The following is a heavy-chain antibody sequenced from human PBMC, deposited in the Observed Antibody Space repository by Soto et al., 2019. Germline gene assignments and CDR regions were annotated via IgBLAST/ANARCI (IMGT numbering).Heavy chain of an antibody. CDR2: IYYSGST. CDR1: GGSISSYY. J-gene: IGHJ6*02. V-gene: IGHV4-59*01. CDR3: ARGRWGYYYYYGMDV. Sequence: SETLSLTCTVSGGSISSYYWSWIRQPPGKGLEWIGYIYYSGSTNYNPSLKSRVTISVDTPKNQFSLKLSSVTAADTAVYYCARGRWGYYYYYGMDVWGQGTTVTVSS. D-gene: IGHD1-26*01.